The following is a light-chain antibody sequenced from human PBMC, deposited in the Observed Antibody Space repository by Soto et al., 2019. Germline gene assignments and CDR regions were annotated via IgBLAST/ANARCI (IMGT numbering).Light chain of an antibody. J-gene: IGKJ2*01. V-gene: IGKV3-20*01. Sequence: EIVLTQSPGTLSLSPGERANLTCRASQSVSSSYLAWYQQKPGQAPRLLIYGASSRATGIPDRFSGSGSGTDFTLTISRLEPEDFAVYYCQQYGSSPPYTFGQGTNLEIK. CDR2: GAS. CDR1: QSVSSSY. CDR3: QQYGSSPPYT.